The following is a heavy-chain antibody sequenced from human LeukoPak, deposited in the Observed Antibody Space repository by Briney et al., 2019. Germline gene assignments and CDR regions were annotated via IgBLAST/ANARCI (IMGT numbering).Heavy chain of an antibody. CDR3: VRDLVQGVVFVRLVP. CDR2: IYYSGST. CDR1: GGSISSGGYY. D-gene: IGHD3-10*01. V-gene: IGHV4-31*03. Sequence: SQTLSLTCTVSGGSISSGGYYWSWVRQHPGKGLEWNGYIYYSGSTCYNPSLKSRVTISVETSKNQFSLKLSSVTAADTAVYFCVRDLVQGVVFVRLVPWGGGTLVSVPS. J-gene: IGHJ5*02.